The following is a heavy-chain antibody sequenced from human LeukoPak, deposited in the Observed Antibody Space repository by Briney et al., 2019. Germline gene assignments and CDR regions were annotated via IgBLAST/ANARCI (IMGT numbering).Heavy chain of an antibody. V-gene: IGHV4-61*02. CDR1: GGSISSGSYY. J-gene: IGHJ5*02. CDR2: IYTSGST. D-gene: IGHD3-10*01. CDR3: ARDYYNWFDP. Sequence: SQTLSLTCTVSGGSISSGSYYWSWIRQPAGEKLEWIGRIYTSGSTNYNPSLKSRVTISVDTSKNQFSLKLSSVTAADTAVYYCARDYYNWFDPWGQGTLVTVSS.